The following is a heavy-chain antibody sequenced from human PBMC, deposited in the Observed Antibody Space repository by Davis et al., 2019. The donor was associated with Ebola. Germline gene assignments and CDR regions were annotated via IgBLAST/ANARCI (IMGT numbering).Heavy chain of an antibody. CDR2: ISAYNGNT. J-gene: IGHJ5*02. D-gene: IGHD6-13*01. CDR1: GYTFTSYY. V-gene: IGHV1-18*04. Sequence: AASVKVSCKASGYTFTSYYMHWVRQAPGQGLEWMGWISAYNGNTNYAQKLQGRVTMTTDTSTSTAYMELRSLRSDDTAVYYCARVRLWGGKAAAGREWFDPWGQGTLVTVSS. CDR3: ARVRLWGGKAAAGREWFDP.